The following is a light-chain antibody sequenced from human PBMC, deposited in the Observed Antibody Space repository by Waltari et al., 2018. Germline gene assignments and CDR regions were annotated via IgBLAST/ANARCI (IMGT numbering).Light chain of an antibody. Sequence: DVVMTQSPLSLPVTVGQPASISCRSSQSLVHSDGNNYLSWFHQRPGQSPGRLIFKVSHGDSGVPERFSGSGSGTDFTLKISRVEAEDVGVYYCMQATHWPWTFGQGTKVEIK. CDR1: QSLVHSDGNNY. CDR2: KVS. V-gene: IGKV2-30*02. J-gene: IGKJ1*01. CDR3: MQATHWPWT.